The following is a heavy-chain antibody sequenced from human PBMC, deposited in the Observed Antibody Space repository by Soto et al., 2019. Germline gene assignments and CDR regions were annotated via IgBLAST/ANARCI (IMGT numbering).Heavy chain of an antibody. CDR3: ARTRSNTWYYTTFDY. D-gene: IGHD6-13*01. V-gene: IGHV4-31*03. Sequence: SETLSLTCTVSGGSISSGGYYWSWVRQDPAKGLEWIGYIDHSGSTHHNPSLRGRVTISVDTSKNQFSLKLSSVTAADTAVYYCARTRSNTWYYTTFDYWGQGTLVTVSS. CDR2: IDHSGST. CDR1: GGSISSGGYY. J-gene: IGHJ4*02.